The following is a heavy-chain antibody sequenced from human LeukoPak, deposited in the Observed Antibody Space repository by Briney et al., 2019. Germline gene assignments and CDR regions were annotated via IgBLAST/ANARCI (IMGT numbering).Heavy chain of an antibody. Sequence: GASVKVSCTASGYTFTSYAMHWVRQAPGQRLEWMGWINAGNGNTKYSQEFQGRVTITRDTSASTAYMELSSLRSEDMAVYYCARGGEWELHNAFDIWGQGTMVTVSS. CDR1: GYTFTSYA. CDR2: INAGNGNT. V-gene: IGHV1-3*03. J-gene: IGHJ3*02. CDR3: ARGGEWELHNAFDI. D-gene: IGHD1-26*01.